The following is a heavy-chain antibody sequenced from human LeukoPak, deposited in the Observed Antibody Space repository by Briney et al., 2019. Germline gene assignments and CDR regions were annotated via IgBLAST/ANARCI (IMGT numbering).Heavy chain of an antibody. D-gene: IGHD3-10*01. Sequence: SSETLSLTCAVSGYSISSGYYWGWIRQPPGKGLEWIGSIYHSGSTYYNPSLKSRVTISVDTSKNQFSLKLSSVTAADTAVYYCAGVDGSGSYARPDYWGQGTLVTVSS. CDR2: IYHSGST. CDR3: AGVDGSGSYARPDY. CDR1: GYSISSGYY. J-gene: IGHJ4*02. V-gene: IGHV4-38-2*01.